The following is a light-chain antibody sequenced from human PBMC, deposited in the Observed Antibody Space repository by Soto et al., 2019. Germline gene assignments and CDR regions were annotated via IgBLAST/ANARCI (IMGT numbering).Light chain of an antibody. CDR2: SNN. CDR1: SSNIGSNT. V-gene: IGLV1-44*01. J-gene: IGLJ1*01. Sequence: QSVLTQPPSASGTPGQRVTISCSGSSSNIGSNTVNWYQQLPGTAPKLLIYSNNQRTSGVPDRFSGSKSGTSASLAISGLQSEDEADYYCAAWDDSLNGLYVFGTGTKFTVL. CDR3: AAWDDSLNGLYV.